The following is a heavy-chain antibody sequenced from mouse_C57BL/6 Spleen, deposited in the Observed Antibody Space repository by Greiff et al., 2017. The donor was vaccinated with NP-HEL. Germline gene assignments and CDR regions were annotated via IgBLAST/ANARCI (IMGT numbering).Heavy chain of an antibody. J-gene: IGHJ1*03. V-gene: IGHV5-16*01. CDR1: GFTFSDYY. CDR3: ARAYEDWYFDV. Sequence: EVKVVESEGGLVQPGSSMKLSCTASGFTFSDYYMAWVRQVPEKGLEWVANINYDGSSTYYLDSLKSRFIISRDNAKNILYLQMSSLKSEDTATYYCARAYEDWYFDVWGTGTTVTVSS. D-gene: IGHD1-1*01. CDR2: INYDGSST.